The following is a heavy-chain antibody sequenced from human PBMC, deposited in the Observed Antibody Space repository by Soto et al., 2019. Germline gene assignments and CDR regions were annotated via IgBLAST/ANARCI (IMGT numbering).Heavy chain of an antibody. CDR1: VYSITTGYY. V-gene: IGHV4-38-2*01. CDR3: ARSGGSAGWFDP. CDR2: ISHSGTT. D-gene: IGHD2-15*01. J-gene: IGHJ5*02. Sequence: KPSETLSLTCVVSVYSITTGYYLGWIRQPPGKGLEWIGSISHSGTTFYSSSLKSRVTISKDASKNQFSLKVDSVIAADTAVYYCARSGGSAGWFDPWGPGSLVTVSS.